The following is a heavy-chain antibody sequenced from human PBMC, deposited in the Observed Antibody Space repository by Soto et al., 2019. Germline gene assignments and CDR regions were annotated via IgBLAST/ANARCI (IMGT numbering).Heavy chain of an antibody. CDR2: IKSKTDGGTT. V-gene: IGHV3-15*01. CDR3: TKEMRHSSGWYGAFDI. J-gene: IGHJ3*02. CDR1: GFTVTNAW. Sequence: GGSLRLSCAASGFTVTNAWMNWVRQAPGKGLEWVGRIKSKTDGGTTDFPAPVKDRFTISRDDSKNTLYLQMSSLKTEDTAMYYCTKEMRHSSGWYGAFDIWGQGIMVTVS. D-gene: IGHD6-19*01.